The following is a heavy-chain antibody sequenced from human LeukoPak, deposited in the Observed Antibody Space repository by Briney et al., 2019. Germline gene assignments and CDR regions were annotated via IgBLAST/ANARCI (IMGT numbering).Heavy chain of an antibody. CDR1: GGTFSSYA. J-gene: IGHJ4*02. CDR2: IIPILGIA. CDR3: ARDSSIAVAGTFDY. D-gene: IGHD6-19*01. V-gene: IGHV1-69*04. Sequence: ASVKVCCKASGGTFSSYAISWVRQAPGQGLEWMGRIIPILGIANYAQKFQGRVTITADKSTSTAYMELSSLRSEDTAVYYCARDSSIAVAGTFDYWGQGTLVTVSS.